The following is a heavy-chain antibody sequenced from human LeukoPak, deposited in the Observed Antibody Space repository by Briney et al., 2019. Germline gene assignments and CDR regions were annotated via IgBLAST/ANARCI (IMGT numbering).Heavy chain of an antibody. J-gene: IGHJ4*02. V-gene: IGHV1-18*04. CDR1: GYTFTSYG. D-gene: IGHD3-9*01. Sequence: GASVKVSCKASGYTFTSYGISWVRQAPGQGLEWMGWISAYNDNTNYAQKLQGRVTMTTDTSTSTAYMELRSLRSDDTAVYYCAREVYYDILTGYYTPGGIDYWGQGTLVTVSS. CDR2: ISAYNDNT. CDR3: AREVYYDILTGYYTPGGIDY.